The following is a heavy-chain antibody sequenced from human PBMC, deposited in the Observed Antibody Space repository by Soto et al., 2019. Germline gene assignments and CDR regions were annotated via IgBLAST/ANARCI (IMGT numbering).Heavy chain of an antibody. CDR2: IIPIFGTA. J-gene: IGHJ4*02. D-gene: IGHD3-10*01. Sequence: SVKVSCKASGGTFSSYAISWVRQAPGQGLEWMGGIIPIFGTANYAQKFQGRVTITADESTSTAYMELSSLRSEDTTVYYCASRGEMAHPPDYWGQGTLVTVSS. CDR3: ASRGEMAHPPDY. V-gene: IGHV1-69*13. CDR1: GGTFSSYA.